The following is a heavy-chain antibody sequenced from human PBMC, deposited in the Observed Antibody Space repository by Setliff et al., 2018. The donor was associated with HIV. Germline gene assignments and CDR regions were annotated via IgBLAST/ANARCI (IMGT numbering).Heavy chain of an antibody. J-gene: IGHJ6*03. Sequence: PGGSLRLSCATSGFTFSGYSMNWVRQAPGKGLEWVSSITTTGSDVYYADFVKGRFTISRDNAKNSLYLQVDSLRAEDTAVYYCVRKGNMVAPHYPDHLFYMDVWGKGTTVTVS. CDR2: ITTTGSDV. V-gene: IGHV3-21*01. D-gene: IGHD3-10*01. CDR3: VRKGNMVAPHYPDHLFYMDV. CDR1: GFTFSGYS.